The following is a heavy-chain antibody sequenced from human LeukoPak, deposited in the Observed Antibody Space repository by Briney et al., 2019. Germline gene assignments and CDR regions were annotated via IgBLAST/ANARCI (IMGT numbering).Heavy chain of an antibody. Sequence: GGPLRLSCAASGFTFSSYDTHWGRPATGKGLEWVSAIGTAGDTYYPGSVKGRFTISRENAKNSLYLQVNSLGAGDTAVYYCARGDGYNYGCIDYWGQGTLVTVSS. J-gene: IGHJ4*02. CDR1: GFTFSSYD. CDR2: IGTAGDT. D-gene: IGHD5-24*01. CDR3: ARGDGYNYGCIDY. V-gene: IGHV3-13*01.